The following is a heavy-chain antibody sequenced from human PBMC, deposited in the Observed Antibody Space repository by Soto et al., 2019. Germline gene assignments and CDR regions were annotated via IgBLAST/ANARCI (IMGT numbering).Heavy chain of an antibody. CDR2: IIPILGIA. CDR3: TRRRYYGSGSSHYFDY. J-gene: IGHJ4*02. Sequence: ASVKVSCKASGGTFSIYTISWVRQAPGQGLEWMGRIIPILGIANYAQKFQGRVTITADKSTSTAYMELSSLRSEDTAVYYCTRRRYYGSGSSHYFDYWGQGALVTVSS. CDR1: GGTFSIYT. V-gene: IGHV1-69*02. D-gene: IGHD3-10*01.